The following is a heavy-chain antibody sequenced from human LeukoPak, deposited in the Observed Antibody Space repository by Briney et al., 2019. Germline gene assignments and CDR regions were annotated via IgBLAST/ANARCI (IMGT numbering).Heavy chain of an antibody. CDR2: ISSSSSYI. J-gene: IGHJ6*03. CDR1: GFTFSSYS. V-gene: IGHV3-21*01. Sequence: GGSLRLSCAASGFTFSSYSMNWVRQAPGKGLEWVSSISSSSSYIYYADSVKGRFTISRDNAENSLYLQMNSLRAEDTAVYYCAREIIVVVPAAMQYYYYYYMDVWGKGTTVTISS. CDR3: AREIIVVVPAAMQYYYYYYMDV. D-gene: IGHD2-2*01.